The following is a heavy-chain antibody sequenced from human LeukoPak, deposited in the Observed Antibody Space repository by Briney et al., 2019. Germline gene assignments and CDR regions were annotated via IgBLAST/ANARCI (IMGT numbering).Heavy chain of an antibody. CDR3: ARGGYSSAPGQFDC. V-gene: IGHV3-74*01. Sequence: PGGSLRLSCAASGFTFSSYWMHWVCQAPGKGLVWVSRIKSDGSSTTHADSVKGRFTISRDNAKNTLYLQMNSLRVEDTAVYYCARGGYSSAPGQFDCWGQGTLVTVSP. D-gene: IGHD5-18*01. CDR1: GFTFSSYW. J-gene: IGHJ4*02. CDR2: IKSDGSST.